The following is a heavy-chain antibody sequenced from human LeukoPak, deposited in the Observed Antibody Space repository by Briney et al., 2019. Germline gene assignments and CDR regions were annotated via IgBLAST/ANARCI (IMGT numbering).Heavy chain of an antibody. Sequence: PGGSLRLSCEASGFTFSSYATSWVRQAPGKGLEWVSVISGSGDSTYYADSVEGRCTSSRDNSKDALYLQMNSLRAEDTAVYYCARVGYSGYDYDYWGQGTLVTVSS. V-gene: IGHV3-23*01. CDR3: ARVGYSGYDYDY. J-gene: IGHJ4*02. CDR1: GFTFSSYA. D-gene: IGHD5-12*01. CDR2: ISGSGDST.